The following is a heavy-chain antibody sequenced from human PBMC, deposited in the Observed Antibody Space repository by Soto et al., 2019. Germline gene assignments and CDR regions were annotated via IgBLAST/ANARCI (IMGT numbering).Heavy chain of an antibody. CDR1: GGSISSSSYY. Sequence: QLQLQESGPGLVKPSETLSLTCTVSGGSISSSSYYWGWIRQPPGKGLGWIGSIYYIGSTYYNPSLKHLVTMSVDTSKNQFSLTMSYVTAAGTPVYYCERQANVRQCFGELLGVGQVDYWGQGTQVTVSS. D-gene: IGHD3-10*01. V-gene: IGHV4-39*01. J-gene: IGHJ4*02. CDR2: IYYIGST. CDR3: ERQANVRQCFGELLGVGQVDY.